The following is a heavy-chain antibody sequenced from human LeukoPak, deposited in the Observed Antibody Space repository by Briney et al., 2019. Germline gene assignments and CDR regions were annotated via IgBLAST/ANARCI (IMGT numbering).Heavy chain of an antibody. CDR1: GLNFSNYA. Sequence: PGMSLRLSCVASGLNFSNYAMHWVRQAPGKGPEWVAVVTYDGNRQYYADSVKGRVTISRDNSKNTLYLQMNSLRAEDTAVYYCARTGPITGTNYNWFDPWGQGTLVTVSS. D-gene: IGHD1-7*01. CDR2: VTYDGNRQ. V-gene: IGHV3-30-3*01. CDR3: ARTGPITGTNYNWFDP. J-gene: IGHJ5*02.